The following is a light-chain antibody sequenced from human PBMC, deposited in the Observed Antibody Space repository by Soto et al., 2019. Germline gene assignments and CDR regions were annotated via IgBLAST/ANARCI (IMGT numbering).Light chain of an antibody. CDR2: GAS. CDR1: QSVSSSY. Sequence: EIVLTQSPGTLSLSQGERATLSCRASQSVSSSYVAWYQQKPGQAPRLLIYGASSRATGIPDRFSGSGSGTDFTLTISRLEPEDFAVYYCQQYGGSPRSFGQGTKLEIK. CDR3: QQYGGSPRS. V-gene: IGKV3-20*01. J-gene: IGKJ2*01.